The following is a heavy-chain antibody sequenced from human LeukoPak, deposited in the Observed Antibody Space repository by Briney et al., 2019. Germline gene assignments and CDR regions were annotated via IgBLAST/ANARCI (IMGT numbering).Heavy chain of an antibody. CDR2: INPNSGDT. CDR3: ATSGPEFLPVSSLLDF. CDR1: GYSFTGYY. J-gene: IGHJ4*02. Sequence: ASVKVSCKASGYSFTGYYMHWVRQAPGQGPEWMGWINPNSGDTEYAQKFQGRVTMTRDTSINTAYMELSRLKYDDTAVYYCATSGPEFLPVSSLLDFWGQGTLVTVSS. D-gene: IGHD5/OR15-5a*01. V-gene: IGHV1-2*02.